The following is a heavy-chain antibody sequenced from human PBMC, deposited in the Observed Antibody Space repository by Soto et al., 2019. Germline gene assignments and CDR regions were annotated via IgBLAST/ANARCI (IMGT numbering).Heavy chain of an antibody. V-gene: IGHV4-39*01. Sequence: SETLSLTCTVSGGSISSSSYYWGWIRQPPGKGLEWIGSIYYSGSTYYNPSLKSRVTISVDTSKNQFSLKLSSVTAADTAVYYCARDQLYYDFWSGLNYWGQGTLVTVSS. CDR1: GGSISSSSYY. J-gene: IGHJ4*02. CDR3: ARDQLYYDFWSGLNY. D-gene: IGHD3-3*01. CDR2: IYYSGST.